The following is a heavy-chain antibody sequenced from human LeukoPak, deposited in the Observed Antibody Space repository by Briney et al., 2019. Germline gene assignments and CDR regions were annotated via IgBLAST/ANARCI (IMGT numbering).Heavy chain of an antibody. J-gene: IGHJ5*02. Sequence: SETLSLTCTVSGASLSLYYWSWIRQPPGKGLEWIGEIYHSGSTNYNPSLKSRVTISVDKSKNQFSLKLSSVTAADTAVYYCASYSGSYSWFDPWGQGTLVTVSS. V-gene: IGHV4-34*01. D-gene: IGHD1-26*01. CDR2: IYHSGST. CDR3: ASYSGSYSWFDP. CDR1: GASLSLYY.